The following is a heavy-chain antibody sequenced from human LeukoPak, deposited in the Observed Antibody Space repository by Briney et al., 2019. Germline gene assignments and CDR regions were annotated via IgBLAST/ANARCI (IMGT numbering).Heavy chain of an antibody. V-gene: IGHV1-18*01. Sequence: GASVKVSCKASGYTFTSCGISWVRQAPGQGLEWMGWISAYNGNTNYAQKLQGRVTMTTDTSTSTAYMELRSLRSDDTAVYYCARADYVGSGGYQIGDFDYWGQGTLVTVSS. CDR2: ISAYNGNT. CDR1: GYTFTSCG. J-gene: IGHJ4*02. CDR3: ARADYVGSGGYQIGDFDY. D-gene: IGHD2-8*02.